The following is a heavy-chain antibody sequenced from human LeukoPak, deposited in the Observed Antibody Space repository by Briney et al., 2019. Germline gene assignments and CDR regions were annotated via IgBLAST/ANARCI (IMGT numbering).Heavy chain of an antibody. D-gene: IGHD2-15*01. CDR1: GGSISSSSYY. V-gene: IGHV4-39*07. CDR2: IHYSGST. CDR3: ARGYCSGGSCYSSYYYSYMDV. J-gene: IGHJ6*03. Sequence: PSETLSLTCTVSGGSISSSSYYWGWIRQPPGKGLEWIGSIHYSGSTNYNPSLKSRVTISVDRSKNQFSLKLSSVTAADTAVYYCARGYCSGGSCYSSYYYSYMDVWGKGTTVTVSS.